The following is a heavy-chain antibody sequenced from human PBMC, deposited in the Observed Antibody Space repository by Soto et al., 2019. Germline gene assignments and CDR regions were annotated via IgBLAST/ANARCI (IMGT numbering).Heavy chain of an antibody. CDR1: GYTFTSYY. V-gene: IGHV1-46*01. J-gene: IGHJ4*02. CDR2: INPSGGST. D-gene: IGHD3-22*01. Sequence: GASVKVSCKASGYTFTSYYIHWVRQAPGQGLEWMGIINPSGGSTRYAQKFQGRVTMTRDTSTSTVYMELSSLRSEDTAVYYCARGLIYDSSGYYFDYWGQGTLVTVSS. CDR3: ARGLIYDSSGYYFDY.